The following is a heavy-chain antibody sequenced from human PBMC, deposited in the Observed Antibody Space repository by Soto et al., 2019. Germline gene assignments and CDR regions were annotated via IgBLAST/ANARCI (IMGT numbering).Heavy chain of an antibody. V-gene: IGHV4-59*01. D-gene: IGHD3-3*01. CDR2: IYNSGST. CDR1: GGSISSYY. Sequence: PSETLSLTCTVSGGSISSYYLSWIRQPPGQGLEWIENIYNSGSTNDNPTLKSRVTISVDTSKNQFSLKLSSVTAADTAVYYCARDQFGVALWGQGTLVTVSS. J-gene: IGHJ4*02. CDR3: ARDQFGVAL.